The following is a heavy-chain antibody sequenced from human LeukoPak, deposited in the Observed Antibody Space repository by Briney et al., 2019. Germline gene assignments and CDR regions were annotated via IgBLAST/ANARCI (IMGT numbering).Heavy chain of an antibody. J-gene: IGHJ4*02. D-gene: IGHD3-10*01. CDR2: IYHSGST. CDR3: AGGGVTASDY. CDR1: GGSISSGGYS. V-gene: IGHV4-30-2*01. Sequence: SETLSLTCAVSGGSISSGGYSWSWIRQPPGKGLEWIGYIYHSGSTYYNPSLKSRVTISVDRSKNQFSLKLSSVTAADTAVYYRAGGGVTASDYWGQGTLVTVSS.